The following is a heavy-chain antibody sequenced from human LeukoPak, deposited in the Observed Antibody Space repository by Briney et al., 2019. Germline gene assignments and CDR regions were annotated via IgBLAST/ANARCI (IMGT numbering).Heavy chain of an antibody. CDR3: AKWDSSGYYYSDY. Sequence: PGGSLRLSCAASGFTFSSYAMSWVRQAPGKGLEWVSAISGSGGSTYYADSVKGRFTISRDNSKNTLYLQMNSLRAGDTAVYYCAKWDSSGYYYSDYWGQGTLVTVSS. D-gene: IGHD3-22*01. J-gene: IGHJ4*02. CDR1: GFTFSSYA. CDR2: ISGSGGST. V-gene: IGHV3-23*01.